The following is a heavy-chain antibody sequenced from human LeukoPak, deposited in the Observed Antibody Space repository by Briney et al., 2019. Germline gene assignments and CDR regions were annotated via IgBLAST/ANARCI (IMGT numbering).Heavy chain of an antibody. CDR2: IYYSGST. D-gene: IGHD3-10*01. Sequence: SETLSLTCTVSGGSISSYYWNWIRQPPGKGLEWIGYIYYSGSTNYNPSLKSRVSISVDTSKNQFSLKLSSVTAADTAVYYCARESSGSSYYFDYWGQGTLVTVSS. CDR3: ARESSGSSYYFDY. V-gene: IGHV4-59*01. J-gene: IGHJ4*02. CDR1: GGSISSYY.